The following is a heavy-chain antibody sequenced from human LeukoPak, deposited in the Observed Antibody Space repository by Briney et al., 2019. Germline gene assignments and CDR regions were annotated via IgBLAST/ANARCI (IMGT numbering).Heavy chain of an antibody. V-gene: IGHV4-34*01. J-gene: IGHJ5*02. Sequence: SETLSLTCAVDGGSFSGYYWSWIRQPPGKGLEWIGEINHSGSTNYNPSLKSRVTISVDTSKNQFSLKLSSVTAAGTAVYYCARRQYDFWGGNWFDPWGQGTLVTVSS. CDR2: INHSGST. CDR1: GGSFSGYY. D-gene: IGHD3-3*01. CDR3: ARRQYDFWGGNWFDP.